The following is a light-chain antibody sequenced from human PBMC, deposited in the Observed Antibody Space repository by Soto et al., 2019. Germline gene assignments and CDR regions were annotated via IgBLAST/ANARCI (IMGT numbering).Light chain of an antibody. V-gene: IGLV1-47*01. Sequence: QSVLTQPPSASGTPGQRVTISCSGSSSKIGGGYILWYQQFPGTAPKLLIYRNDQRPSGVPDRFSGSKSGASASLAISGLRSGDEADYYCASWDDSGEVVFGGGTKLTVL. CDR3: ASWDDSGEVV. CDR1: SSKIGGGY. CDR2: RND. J-gene: IGLJ2*01.